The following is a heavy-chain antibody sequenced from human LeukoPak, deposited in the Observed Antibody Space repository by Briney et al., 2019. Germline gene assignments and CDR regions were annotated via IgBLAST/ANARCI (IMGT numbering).Heavy chain of an antibody. Sequence: SETLSLTCSVSGGSIRGYYWNWIRQPPGKGLEWIGYIYYSGSTNYNPSLKSRVTISVDKSKRQFSLNLTSVTAADTAVYYCARGGDYCNSFDPWAREHWSPSSQ. D-gene: IGHD4-17*01. CDR2: IYYSGST. CDR1: GGSIRGYY. CDR3: ARGGDYCNSFDP. J-gene: IGHJ5*02. V-gene: IGHV4-59*01.